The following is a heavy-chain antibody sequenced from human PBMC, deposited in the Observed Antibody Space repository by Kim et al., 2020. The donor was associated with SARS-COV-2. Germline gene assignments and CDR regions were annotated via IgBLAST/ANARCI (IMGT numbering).Heavy chain of an antibody. J-gene: IGHJ3*02. CDR1: GFTFSSYS. CDR2: IVTYTT. D-gene: IGHD3-9*01. CDR3: VRDLNFVFDI. V-gene: IGHV3-48*02. Sequence: GGSLRLSCAASGFTFSSYSMNWVRQAPGKGLEWISYIVTYTTYADSVKGRFTISRDNAKNSLYLQMNSLRDEDTAVYYCVRDLNFVFDIWGQGTMVTVSS.